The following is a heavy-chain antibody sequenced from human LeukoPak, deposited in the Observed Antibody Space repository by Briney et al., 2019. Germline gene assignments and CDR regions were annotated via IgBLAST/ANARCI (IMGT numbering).Heavy chain of an antibody. CDR3: ARCLHYYDSSGYYLPWYFDY. CDR2: IIPIFGTA. CDR1: GGTFSSYA. J-gene: IGHJ4*02. Sequence: ASVKVSCKASGGTFSSYATSWVRQAPGQGLEWMGGIIPIFGTANYAQKFQGRVTITADGSTSTAYMELSSLRSEDTAVYYCARCLHYYDSSGYYLPWYFDYWGQGTLVTVSS. V-gene: IGHV1-69*13. D-gene: IGHD3-22*01.